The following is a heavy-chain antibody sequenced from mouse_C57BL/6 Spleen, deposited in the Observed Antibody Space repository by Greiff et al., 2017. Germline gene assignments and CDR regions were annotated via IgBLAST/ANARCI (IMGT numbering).Heavy chain of an antibody. CDR1: GYTFTSYW. CDR3: ARRGIYAMDD. CDR2: IDPSDSET. J-gene: IGHJ4*01. Sequence: QVQLQQPGAELVRPGSSVKLSCKASGYTFTSYWMHWVKQRPIQGLEWIGNIDPSDSETHYNQKFKDKATLTVDKSSSTAYMQLSSLTSEDSAVYYCARRGIYAMDDWGQGTSVTVSS. V-gene: IGHV1-52*01.